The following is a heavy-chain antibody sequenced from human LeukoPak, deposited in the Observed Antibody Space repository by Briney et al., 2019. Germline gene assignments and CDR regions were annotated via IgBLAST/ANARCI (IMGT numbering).Heavy chain of an antibody. D-gene: IGHD2-15*01. V-gene: IGHV3-23*01. CDR2: ISGSDGST. J-gene: IGHJ4*02. CDR1: GFTFSSYA. Sequence: GGSLRLSCAASGFTFSSYAMSWVRQAPGKGLELVSAISGSDGSTYYADSVKGRFTISRDNSKNTLYLQMNSLRAEDTAVYYCARCSGGTCFFPIDYWGQGTLVTVSS. CDR3: ARCSGGTCFFPIDY.